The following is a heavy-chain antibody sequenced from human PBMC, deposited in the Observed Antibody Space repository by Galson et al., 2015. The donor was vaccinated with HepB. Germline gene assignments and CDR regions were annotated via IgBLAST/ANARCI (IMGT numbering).Heavy chain of an antibody. CDR3: ARESLSGSGSYYNLGYFDY. D-gene: IGHD3-10*01. V-gene: IGHV3-30*04. Sequence: SLRLSCAASGFTFSSYAMHWVRQAPGKGLEWVAVISYDGSNKYYADSVKGRFTISRDNSKNTLYLQMNSLRAEDTAVYYCARESLSGSGSYYNLGYFDYWGQGTLVTVSS. J-gene: IGHJ4*02. CDR1: GFTFSSYA. CDR2: ISYDGSNK.